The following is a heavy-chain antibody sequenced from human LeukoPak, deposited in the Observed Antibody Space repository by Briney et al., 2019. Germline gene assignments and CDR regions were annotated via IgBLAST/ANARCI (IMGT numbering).Heavy chain of an antibody. D-gene: IGHD3-16*01. CDR3: ARRGNAFDI. Sequence: GGSLRLSCAASGFTFSSFWMRWVRQAPGKGLVWVSRINTDGSSTDYADSVKGRFTISRDNAKNTLYLQMNGLRAEDTAVYYCARRGNAFDIWGQGTMVTVSS. V-gene: IGHV3-74*01. J-gene: IGHJ3*02. CDR2: INTDGSST. CDR1: GFTFSSFW.